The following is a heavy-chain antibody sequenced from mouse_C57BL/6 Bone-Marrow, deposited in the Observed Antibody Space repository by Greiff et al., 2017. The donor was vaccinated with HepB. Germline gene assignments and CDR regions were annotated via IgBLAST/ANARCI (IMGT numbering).Heavy chain of an antibody. J-gene: IGHJ1*03. Sequence: QVHVKQSGPELVKPGASVKLSCKASGYTFTSYDINWVKQRPGQGLEWIGWIYPRDGSTKYNEKFKGKATLTVDTSSSTAYMELHSLTSEDSAVYFCARSSYYGPWYFDVWGTGTTVTVSS. CDR2: IYPRDGST. D-gene: IGHD1-2*01. V-gene: IGHV1-85*01. CDR1: GYTFTSYD. CDR3: ARSSYYGPWYFDV.